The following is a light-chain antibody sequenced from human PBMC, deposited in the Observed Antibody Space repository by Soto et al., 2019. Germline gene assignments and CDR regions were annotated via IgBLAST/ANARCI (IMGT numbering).Light chain of an antibody. V-gene: IGKV1-6*01. CDR3: LQDNRYPWT. CDR1: QDIGND. Sequence: AIQMTQSPSSLSASVGDRVTITCRASQDIGNDLSWYQQKPGQAPKLLIFAASTLQGGVPSRFSGSGSGTDFTLTISSLQPEDVATYYCLQDNRYPWTFGQGTKVEIK. J-gene: IGKJ1*01. CDR2: AAS.